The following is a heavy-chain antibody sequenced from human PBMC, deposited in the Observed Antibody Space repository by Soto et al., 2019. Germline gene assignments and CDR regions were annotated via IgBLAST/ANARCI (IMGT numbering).Heavy chain of an antibody. CDR1: GFTFSDYY. Sequence: QVQLVESGGGLVKPGGSLRLSCAASGFTFSDYYMSWIRQAPGKGLEYNSYISSSSGSTNYADSVKGRFTISRDNAKNSLYLQMSSLRAEDTAVYYCARDRGGYDRLYYYHGMDVWGQGTTVTVSS. CDR3: ARDRGGYDRLYYYHGMDV. V-gene: IGHV3-11*06. CDR2: ISSSSGST. D-gene: IGHD5-12*01. J-gene: IGHJ6*02.